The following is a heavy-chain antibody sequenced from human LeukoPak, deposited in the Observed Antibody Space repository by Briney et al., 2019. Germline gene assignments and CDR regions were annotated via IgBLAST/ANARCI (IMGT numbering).Heavy chain of an antibody. V-gene: IGHV4-59*08. CDR2: IYYSGTT. CDR3: ARQTAKNVDTARFDS. Sequence: SETLSLTCAISGGSINNYYWSWIRQPPGKGLEWIGYIYYSGTTNYSPSLNSRVNISLDTTKNQFSLRLSSVTAADTAVYYCARQTAKNVDTARFDSWGQGTLVTVSS. D-gene: IGHD5-18*01. J-gene: IGHJ4*02. CDR1: GGSINNYY.